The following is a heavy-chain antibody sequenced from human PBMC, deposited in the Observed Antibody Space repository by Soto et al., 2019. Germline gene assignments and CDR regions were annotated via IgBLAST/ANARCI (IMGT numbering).Heavy chain of an antibody. J-gene: IGHJ5*02. Sequence: QVQLVQSGAEVKKPGSSVKVSCKASGGTFSSYAISWVRQAPGQGLEWMGGIIPIFGTANYAQKFQGRVTITADESTSTAYMELSSLRSEDTAVYYCARVLVDTAMVMGPGFDPWGQGTLVTVSS. D-gene: IGHD5-18*01. V-gene: IGHV1-69*01. CDR2: IIPIFGTA. CDR1: GGTFSSYA. CDR3: ARVLVDTAMVMGPGFDP.